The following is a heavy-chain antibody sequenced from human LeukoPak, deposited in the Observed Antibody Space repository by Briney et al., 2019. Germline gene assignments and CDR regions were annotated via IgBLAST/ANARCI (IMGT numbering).Heavy chain of an antibody. CDR2: ISGNGDNT. CDR1: GFAFSNYG. J-gene: IGHJ4*02. V-gene: IGHV1-18*01. CDR3: ARVHGYNVGIYYFDY. D-gene: IGHD5-18*01. Sequence: APMKGSFKGSGFAFSNYGPRWVRTAPGHGPAWVGWISGNGDNTKYVEECQGRVTMTIDTSASTVYMELRGLRSDDTAVYYCARVHGYNVGIYYFDYWGQGTLVTVSS.